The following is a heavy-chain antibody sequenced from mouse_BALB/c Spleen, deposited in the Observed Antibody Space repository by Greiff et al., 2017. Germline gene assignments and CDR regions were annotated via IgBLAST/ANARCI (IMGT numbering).Heavy chain of an antibody. J-gene: IGHJ2*01. CDR2: IDPENGDT. CDR1: GFNIKDYY. V-gene: IGHV14-4*02. CDR3: ARWGNYNY. D-gene: IGHD2-1*01. Sequence: VQLQQSGAELVRSGASVKLSCTASGFNIKDYYMHWVKQRPEQGLEWIGWIDPENGDTEYAPKFQGKATMTADTSSNTAYLQLSSLTSEDTAVYYCARWGNYNYWGQGTTLTVSS.